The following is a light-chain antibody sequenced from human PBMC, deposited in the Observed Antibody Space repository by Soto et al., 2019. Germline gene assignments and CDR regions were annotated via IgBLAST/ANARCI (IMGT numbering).Light chain of an antibody. Sequence: RAQSPSTLSGPGGDRVARTCRVSQTIISLLAWYQQKPWKAPKRLIYKASTLKSGVPSRFSGSGSGTEFTLTISSLQPDDFATYYCQHYNSYSEAFGQGTKVDI. CDR1: QTIISL. V-gene: IGKV1-5*03. CDR2: KAS. J-gene: IGKJ1*01. CDR3: QHYNSYSEA.